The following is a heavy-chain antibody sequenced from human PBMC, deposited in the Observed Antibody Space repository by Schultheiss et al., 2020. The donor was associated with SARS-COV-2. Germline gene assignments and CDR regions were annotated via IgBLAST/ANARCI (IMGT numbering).Heavy chain of an antibody. V-gene: IGHV5-51*01. CDR1: GYSFTSYW. CDR3: ARCTMVRGVIIHYYYGMDV. Sequence: GESLKISCKGSGYSFTSYWIGWVRQMPGKGLEWMGIIYPGDSDTRYSPSFQGQVTISADKSISTAYLQWSSLKASDTAMYYCARCTMVRGVIIHYYYGMDVWGQGTTVTVSS. CDR2: IYPGDSDT. J-gene: IGHJ6*02. D-gene: IGHD3-10*01.